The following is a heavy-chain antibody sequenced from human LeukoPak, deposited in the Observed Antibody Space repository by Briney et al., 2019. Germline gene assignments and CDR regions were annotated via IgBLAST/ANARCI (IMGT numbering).Heavy chain of an antibody. Sequence: PGGSLRLSCEASGFTFSSYAISWVRQAPGQGLEWISAISASGGRTYYADTVKGRFTISRDNSKNTLYLQMNSLRAEDTAVYYCSRGSGSHGRDCFDPWGQGTMVTVSS. D-gene: IGHD1-26*01. CDR1: GFTFSSYA. V-gene: IGHV3-23*01. CDR2: ISASGGRT. J-gene: IGHJ5*02. CDR3: SRGSGSHGRDCFDP.